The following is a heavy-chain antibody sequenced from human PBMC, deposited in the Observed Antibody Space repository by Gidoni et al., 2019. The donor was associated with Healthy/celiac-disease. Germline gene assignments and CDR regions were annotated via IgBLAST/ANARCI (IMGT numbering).Heavy chain of an antibody. CDR3: ARDGGEIAAAGTENWFDP. Sequence: QVQLVQSGAEVKKPGSSVKVSCKASGGTFSSYAISWVRQAPGQGLEWMGGIIPIFGTANYAQKFQGRVTITADKSTSTAYMELSSLRSEDTAVYYCARDGGEIAAAGTENWFDPWGQGTLVTVSS. J-gene: IGHJ5*02. V-gene: IGHV1-69*06. D-gene: IGHD6-13*01. CDR2: IIPIFGTA. CDR1: GGTFSSYA.